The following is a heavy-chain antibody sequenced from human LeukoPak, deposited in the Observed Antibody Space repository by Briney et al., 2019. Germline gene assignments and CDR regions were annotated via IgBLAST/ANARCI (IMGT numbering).Heavy chain of an antibody. Sequence: SETLSLTCTVSGGSISSHYWSWIRQPPGKGLEWIGDIYYSGSTNYSPSLKSRVTISVDTSKNQFSLKVNSVTAADTAVYYCARAVAGAGWFDPWGQGTLVTVSS. V-gene: IGHV4-59*11. D-gene: IGHD6-19*01. J-gene: IGHJ5*02. CDR3: ARAVAGAGWFDP. CDR2: IYYSGST. CDR1: GGSISSHY.